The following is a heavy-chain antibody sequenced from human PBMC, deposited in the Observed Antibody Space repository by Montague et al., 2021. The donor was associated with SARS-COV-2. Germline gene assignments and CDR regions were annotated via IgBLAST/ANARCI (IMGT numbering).Heavy chain of an antibody. CDR1: RDSVSSNSAA. Sequence: CAISRDSVSSNSAARNWIRQSPSRGLELLGRTYYRSKWYNDYAXXXKXXXTINPDTSKNQFSLQLNSVTAKDTAVYYYARELRRIIMIVDIRGFDYWGQGTLVTVSS. CDR3: ARELRRIIMIVDIRGFDY. J-gene: IGHJ4*02. CDR2: TYYRSKWYN. D-gene: IGHD3-22*01. V-gene: IGHV6-1*01.